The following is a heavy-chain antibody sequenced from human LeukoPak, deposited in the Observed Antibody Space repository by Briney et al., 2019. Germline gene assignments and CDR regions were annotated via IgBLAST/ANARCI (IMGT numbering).Heavy chain of an antibody. J-gene: IGHJ5*02. D-gene: IGHD2-2*01. CDR3: ARVVIVPAAMSWWFDP. CDR2: IYTSGST. Sequence: SETLSLTCTVSGGSISSYYWSWIRQPAGKRLEWIGRIYTSGSTNYNPSLKSRVTMSVDTSKNQFSLKLSPVTAADTAVYYCARVVIVPAAMSWWFDPWGQGTLVTVSS. CDR1: GGSISSYY. V-gene: IGHV4-4*07.